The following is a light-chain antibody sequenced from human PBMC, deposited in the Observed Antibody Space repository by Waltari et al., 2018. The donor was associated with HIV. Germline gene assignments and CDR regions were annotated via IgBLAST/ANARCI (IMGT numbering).Light chain of an antibody. CDR2: TNN. CDR3: AAWDDSLNGLV. Sequence: QSVLTQPPSASGTPGQRVTISCSGSSSNIGFNIVNWYQQLPGAAPKLLIYTNNQRPSGVPDRFSGCKSGTSASLAISGLQSEDEADYYCAAWDDSLNGLVFGGGTKLTVL. J-gene: IGLJ3*02. V-gene: IGLV1-44*01. CDR1: SSNIGFNI.